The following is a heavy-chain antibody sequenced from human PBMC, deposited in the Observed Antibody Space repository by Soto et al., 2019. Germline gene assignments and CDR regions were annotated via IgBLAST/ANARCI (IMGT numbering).Heavy chain of an antibody. J-gene: IGHJ4*02. V-gene: IGHV1-18*01. CDR3: ARDYYSNSGGYYFDY. Sequence: QVQLVQSGAEVKKPGASVKVSCKASGYTFTSYGISWVRQAPGQGLEWKGWISTYNGNTNYAQKLQGRVTMTTDTSTSTAYMELRSLRSDDTAVYYCARDYYSNSGGYYFDYWGQGTLVTVSS. D-gene: IGHD4-4*01. CDR1: GYTFTSYG. CDR2: ISTYNGNT.